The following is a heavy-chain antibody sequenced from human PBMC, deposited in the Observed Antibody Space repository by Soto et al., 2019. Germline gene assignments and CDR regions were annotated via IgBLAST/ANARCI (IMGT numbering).Heavy chain of an antibody. CDR1: GGSFSGYY. CDR2: INHSGRN. V-gene: IGHV4-34*01. J-gene: IGHJ6*02. CDR3: ARGPPTIFGVVSYYYYGMDV. D-gene: IGHD3-3*01. Sequence: PSETLSLTCAVYGGSFSGYYWSWIRQPPRKGLEWLGEINHSGRNNYNPSLKSRVTISVDTSKNQFSLKLSSVTAADTAVYYCARGPPTIFGVVSYYYYGMDVWGQGTTVT.